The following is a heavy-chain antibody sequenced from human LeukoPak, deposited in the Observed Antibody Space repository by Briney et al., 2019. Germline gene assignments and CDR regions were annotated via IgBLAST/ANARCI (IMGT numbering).Heavy chain of an antibody. Sequence: ASVTLSCNASGYTFTGYYMHWVRQAPGQGLEWMGWINPNRGRTNYAQKGQGRVTMPRDTSISTAYMELSRLRSDDTAVYYCASPYCSSTSCSIDAFDIGGQGTMVTVSS. V-gene: IGHV1-2*02. J-gene: IGHJ3*02. D-gene: IGHD2-2*01. CDR3: ASPYCSSTSCSIDAFDI. CDR1: GYTFTGYY. CDR2: INPNRGRT.